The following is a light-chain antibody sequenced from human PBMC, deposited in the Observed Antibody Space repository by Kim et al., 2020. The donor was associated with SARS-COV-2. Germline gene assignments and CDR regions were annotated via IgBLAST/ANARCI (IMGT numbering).Light chain of an antibody. J-gene: IGKJ1*01. CDR3: QKYNSAPWT. CDR2: ATS. CDR1: QGIANS. V-gene: IGKV1-27*01. Sequence: VSVADRVTITCRARQGIANSLALYQQNPGKVPQLLIYATSALQSGVPSRFSGNGSGTDFTLTISSLQPEDVATYYCQKYNSAPWTFGQGTTVEIK.